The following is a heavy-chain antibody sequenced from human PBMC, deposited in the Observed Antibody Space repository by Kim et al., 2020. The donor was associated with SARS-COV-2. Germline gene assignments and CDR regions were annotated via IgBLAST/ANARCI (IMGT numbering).Heavy chain of an antibody. Sequence: SETLSLTCTVSGGSVSSGSYYWSWIRQPPGKGLEWIGYIYYSGSTNYNPSLKSRVTISVDTSKNQFSLKLSSVTAADTAVYYCAREVGGEYQLPKSAYFDYWGQGTLVTVSS. CDR3: AREVGGEYQLPKSAYFDY. CDR1: GGSVSSGSYY. J-gene: IGHJ4*02. D-gene: IGHD2-2*01. V-gene: IGHV4-61*01. CDR2: IYYSGST.